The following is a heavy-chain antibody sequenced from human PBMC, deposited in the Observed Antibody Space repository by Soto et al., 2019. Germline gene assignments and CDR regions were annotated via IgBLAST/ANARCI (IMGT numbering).Heavy chain of an antibody. Sequence: NPSETLSLTCTVSGGSISSSSYYWGWIRQPPGKGLEWIGSIYYSGSTYYNPSLKSRVTISVDTSKNQFSLKLSSVTAADTAVYYCARPSIAAAGTIDYWGQGTLVTVSS. J-gene: IGHJ4*02. CDR3: ARPSIAAAGTIDY. CDR2: IYYSGST. CDR1: GGSISSSSYY. D-gene: IGHD6-13*01. V-gene: IGHV4-39*01.